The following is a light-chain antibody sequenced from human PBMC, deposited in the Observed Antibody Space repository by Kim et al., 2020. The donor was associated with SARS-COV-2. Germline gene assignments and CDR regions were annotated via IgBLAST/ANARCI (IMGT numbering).Light chain of an antibody. V-gene: IGLV3-1*01. CDR1: KLGNKY. CDR2: QDS. J-gene: IGLJ3*02. CDR3: QAWDSWV. Sequence: SVSVSPGQTASITCSGDKLGNKYACWYQQKPGQSPVLVIYQDSKRPSGIPERFSGSNSGNTATLTISGTQAMDEADYYCQAWDSWVFGGGTQLTVL.